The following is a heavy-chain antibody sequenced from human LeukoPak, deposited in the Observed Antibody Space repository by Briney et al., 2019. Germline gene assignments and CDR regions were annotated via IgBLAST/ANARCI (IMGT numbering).Heavy chain of an antibody. CDR3: ARQASSSWFARFDP. Sequence: SETLSLTCTASGGSISSSNYYWTWIRQPPGKGLEWIGTIYYSGNNYHNPSLKSRVTISVDTSKNQFSLKLSSVTAAGTAVYYCARQASSSWFARFDPWGQGTLVTVSS. J-gene: IGHJ5*02. D-gene: IGHD6-13*01. V-gene: IGHV4-39*01. CDR1: GGSISSSNYY. CDR2: IYYSGNN.